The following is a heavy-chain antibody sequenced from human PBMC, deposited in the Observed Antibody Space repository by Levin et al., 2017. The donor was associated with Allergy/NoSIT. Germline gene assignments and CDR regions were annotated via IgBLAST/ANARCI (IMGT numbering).Heavy chain of an antibody. CDR3: ARGGGIAAGFDF. D-gene: IGHD6-25*01. CDR1: GFTFSDYY. CDR2: ISSSTTFT. V-gene: IGHV3-11*05. Sequence: GGSLRLSCAASGFTFSDYYMSWIRQAPGKGLEWVSYISSSTTFTNYADSVKGRFTISRDNARNSLFLQMNSLRADDTAVYYCARGGGIAAGFDFWGQGTLVTVSS. J-gene: IGHJ4*02.